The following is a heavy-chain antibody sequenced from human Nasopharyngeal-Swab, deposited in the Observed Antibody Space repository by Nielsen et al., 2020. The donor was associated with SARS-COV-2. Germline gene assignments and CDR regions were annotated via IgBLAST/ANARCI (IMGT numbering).Heavy chain of an antibody. J-gene: IGHJ4*02. D-gene: IGHD1-26*01. V-gene: IGHV4-59*12. CDR2: FSYSVIT. Sequence: SETLSLTCTVSGDSISRYCCCWIRQPPGKGLELIGDFSYSVITHYNASLKSRVTISLDTSKNQFSLKLSSVTAADTGVYYCAREVVGGLVDSWGQGILVTVSS. CDR3: AREVVGGLVDS. CDR1: GDSISRYC.